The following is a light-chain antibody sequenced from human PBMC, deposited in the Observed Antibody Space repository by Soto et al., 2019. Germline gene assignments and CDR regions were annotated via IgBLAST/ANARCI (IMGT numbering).Light chain of an antibody. CDR1: QTISSW. Sequence: QMTHSASPVSGSVRDRVTITCRASQTISSWLAWYQQKPGKAPTLLIYKASTLKSGVPSRFSGSGSGTECTLTISSLQPDDVSTYYCQHYNSYSEALGQGTKVDIK. CDR3: QHYNSYSEA. V-gene: IGKV1-5*03. CDR2: KAS. J-gene: IGKJ1*01.